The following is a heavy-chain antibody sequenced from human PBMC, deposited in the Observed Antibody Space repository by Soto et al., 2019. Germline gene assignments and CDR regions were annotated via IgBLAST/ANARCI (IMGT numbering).Heavy chain of an antibody. CDR1: GFTFSSYG. D-gene: IGHD2-15*01. V-gene: IGHV3-33*01. Sequence: QVQLVESGVGVVQPGRSLRLSCAASGFTFSSYGMHWVRQAPGKGLEWVAVIWYDGSNKYYADSVKGRFTISRDNSKNTLYLQMNSLRAEDTAVYYCAREDEGGAFDIWGQGTMVTVSS. CDR3: AREDEGGAFDI. CDR2: IWYDGSNK. J-gene: IGHJ3*02.